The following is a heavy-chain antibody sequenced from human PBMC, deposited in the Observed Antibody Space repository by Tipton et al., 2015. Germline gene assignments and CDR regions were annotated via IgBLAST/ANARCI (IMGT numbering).Heavy chain of an antibody. CDR3: AKDLLWAVEESWGTDV. CDR1: GFTFSNNA. CDR2: ISGSGGST. Sequence: SLRLSCAASGFTFSNNAMSWVRQAPGKGLEWVSGISGSGGSTYDVDSVKGRFTISRDNSKNTLYLQMNSLRVEDTAVYYCAKDLLWAVEESWGTDVWGQGTTVIVSS. V-gene: IGHV3-23*01. D-gene: IGHD2-21*01. J-gene: IGHJ6*02.